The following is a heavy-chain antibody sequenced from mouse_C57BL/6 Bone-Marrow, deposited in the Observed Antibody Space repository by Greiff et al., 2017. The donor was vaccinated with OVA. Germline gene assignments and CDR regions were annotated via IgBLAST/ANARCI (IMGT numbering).Heavy chain of an antibody. Sequence: EVMLVESGGGLVKPGGSLKLSCAASGFTFSDYGMHWVRQAPEQGLEWVAYISSGSSTIYYADTVKGRFTISRDNAKNTLFLQMTSRRSEDTAMYYCATGEGYFDYWGQGTTLTVSS. D-gene: IGHD4-1*01. CDR1: GFTFSDYG. CDR2: ISSGSSTI. V-gene: IGHV5-17*01. J-gene: IGHJ2*01. CDR3: ATGEGYFDY.